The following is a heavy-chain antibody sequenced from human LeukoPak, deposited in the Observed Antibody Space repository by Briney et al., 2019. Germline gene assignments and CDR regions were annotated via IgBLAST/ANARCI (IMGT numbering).Heavy chain of an antibody. CDR2: IYYSGRT. CDR1: GFTFSSYSMN. D-gene: IGHD2-2*01. J-gene: IGHJ4*02. CDR3: ARSQATAMVSDY. V-gene: IGHV4-59*05. Sequence: PGGSLRLSCAASGFTFSSYSMNWVRQAPGKGLEWIGSIYYSGRTYYNPSLRSRATIFVDTSKNQFSLKLNSVTAADTAVYYCARSQATAMVSDYWGQGTLVTVSS.